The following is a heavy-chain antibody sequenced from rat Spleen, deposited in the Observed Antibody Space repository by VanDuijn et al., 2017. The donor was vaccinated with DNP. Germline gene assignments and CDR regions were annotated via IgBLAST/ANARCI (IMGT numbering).Heavy chain of an antibody. CDR1: GFMFSNYW. J-gene: IGHJ2*01. Sequence: EVQLVESGGGLVQPGRSLKLSCVASGFMFSNYWMTWIRQAPVKGLEWVASISNTGDNTYYSDAVKGRFSLSRNIARSSLYLQMDSLSSEDTSTYYCANDSGYDDIYYYFDYWGQGVMVTVSS. CDR3: ANDSGYDDIYYYFDY. CDR2: ISNTGDNT. D-gene: IGHD1-12*02. V-gene: IGHV5-31*01.